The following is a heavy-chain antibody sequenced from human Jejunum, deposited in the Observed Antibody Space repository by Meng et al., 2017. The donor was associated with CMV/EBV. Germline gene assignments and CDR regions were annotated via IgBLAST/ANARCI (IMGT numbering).Heavy chain of an antibody. Sequence: CSVSGATFSSDGDSWGWIRQPPGKGLEWIGSFYYTGSTYYIPSLKSRVTISRRTSDNLFSLTLNSVTVADTAVYFCARDRGWGTGFDYWGQGILVTVSS. CDR3: ARDRGWGTGFDY. CDR1: GATFSSDGDS. V-gene: IGHV4-39*07. J-gene: IGHJ4*02. CDR2: FYYTGST. D-gene: IGHD1-1*01.